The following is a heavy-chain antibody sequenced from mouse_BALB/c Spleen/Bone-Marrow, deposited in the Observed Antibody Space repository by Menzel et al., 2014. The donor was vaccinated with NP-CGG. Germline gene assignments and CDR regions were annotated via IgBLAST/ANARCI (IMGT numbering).Heavy chain of an antibody. V-gene: IGHV1-7*01. D-gene: IGHD2-1*01. CDR2: INPSTGYT. Sequence: QVQLKESGAELAKPGASVKMSCKASGYTFTSYWMHWVKQRPGQGLEWIGYINPSTGYTDYNQEFNDKATLTADKSSSTAYMQLSSLTSKDSAVYYCARGNPLYAMDYWGQGTSVTVSS. CDR1: GYTFTSYW. J-gene: IGHJ4*01. CDR3: ARGNPLYAMDY.